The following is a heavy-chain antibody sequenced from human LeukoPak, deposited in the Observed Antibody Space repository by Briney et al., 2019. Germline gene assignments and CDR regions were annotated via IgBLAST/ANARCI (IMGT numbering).Heavy chain of an antibody. CDR1: GFTFSSYS. J-gene: IGHJ6*03. CDR3: ARRGAVAGDYYMDV. D-gene: IGHD6-19*01. CDR2: ISSSSSYI. V-gene: IGHV3-21*01. Sequence: GGSLRLSCAASGFTFSSYSMNWVRQAPGKGLEWVSSISSSSSYIYYADSVKGRFTISRDNAKNSLYLQMNSLRAEDTAVYYCARRGAVAGDYYMDVWGKGTTVTVSS.